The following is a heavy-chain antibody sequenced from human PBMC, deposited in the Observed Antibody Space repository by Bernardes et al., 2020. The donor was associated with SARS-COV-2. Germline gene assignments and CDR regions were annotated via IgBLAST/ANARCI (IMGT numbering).Heavy chain of an antibody. CDR1: GETLSALS. CDR3: ATLSQILMADFFYGMDV. D-gene: IGHD2-15*01. Sequence: ASVKVSCQVTGETLSALSMHWVRQAPGKGLEWLGGADPEEGETVYAPRFQGRVTMTEDSSTDTGYMELNSLRSEDTAVYYCATLSQILMADFFYGMDVWGQGTTVTVSS. J-gene: IGHJ6*02. CDR2: ADPEEGET. V-gene: IGHV1-24*01.